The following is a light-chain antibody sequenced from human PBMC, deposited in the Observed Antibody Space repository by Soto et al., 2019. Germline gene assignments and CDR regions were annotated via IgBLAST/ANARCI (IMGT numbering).Light chain of an antibody. J-gene: IGKJ4*01. V-gene: IGKV1-17*03. CDR1: QGISNY. CDR2: AAS. Sequence: DIQMTQSPSVMSASVGDTVTITCRASQGISNYVAWFQQKPGQVPKSLIYAASKLQGGVPSRFSGSGSGTEFTLTISRLQPEDFATYYCLQHKSYPVSFGGGTKVEIK. CDR3: LQHKSYPVS.